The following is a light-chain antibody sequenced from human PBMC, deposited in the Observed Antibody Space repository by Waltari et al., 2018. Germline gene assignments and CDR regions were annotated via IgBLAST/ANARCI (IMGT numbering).Light chain of an antibody. CDR3: QQRSNWPLLT. CDR2: DAS. Sequence: EIVLTQSPPTLSLSPGERATLPCRASQSVSSYLAWYQQKPGQAPRLLIYDASNRAAGIPARFSGSGSGTDFTLTISSLEPEDFAVYYCQQRSNWPLLTFGGGTKVEIK. CDR1: QSVSSY. J-gene: IGKJ4*01. V-gene: IGKV3-11*01.